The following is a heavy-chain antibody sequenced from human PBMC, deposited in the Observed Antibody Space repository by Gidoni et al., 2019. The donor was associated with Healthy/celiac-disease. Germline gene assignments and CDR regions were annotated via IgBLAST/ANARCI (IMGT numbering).Heavy chain of an antibody. D-gene: IGHD1-26*01. J-gene: IGHJ4*02. V-gene: IGHV3-30-3*01. CDR1: GFPFSSYA. Sequence: QVQLVASGGGVVQPGRSLRLFCAASGFPFSSYAMHWVRQAPGKGREWVAVISYDGSNKYYADSVKGRFTISRDNSKNTLYLQMNSLRAEDTAVYYCAGGLWELDRPLDYWGQGTLVTVSS. CDR3: AGGLWELDRPLDY. CDR2: ISYDGSNK.